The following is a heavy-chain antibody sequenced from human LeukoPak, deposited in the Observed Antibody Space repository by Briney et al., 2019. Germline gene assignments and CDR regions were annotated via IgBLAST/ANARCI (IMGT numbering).Heavy chain of an antibody. D-gene: IGHD3-22*01. J-gene: IGHJ4*02. CDR3: ARDYDSSGYYYSLFDY. CDR2: ISSSSSTI. CDR1: GFTFSSYS. Sequence: GGSLRLSCAASGFTFSSYSMNWVRQAPGKGLEWVSYISSSSSTIYYADSVKGRFTISRDNAKNSLYLQMNSLRAEDTAVYYCARDYDSSGYYYSLFDYWGRGTLVTVSS. V-gene: IGHV3-48*01.